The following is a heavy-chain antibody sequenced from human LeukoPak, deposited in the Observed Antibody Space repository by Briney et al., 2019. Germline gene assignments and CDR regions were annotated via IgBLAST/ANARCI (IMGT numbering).Heavy chain of an antibody. CDR2: IYSGGST. V-gene: IGHV3-53*04. D-gene: IGHD3-10*01. CDR3: ASSTNGGYFDY. CDR1: GFTFSSYS. J-gene: IGHJ4*02. Sequence: GSLRLSCAASGFTFSSYSMNWVRQAPGKGLEWVSVIYSGGSTYYADSVKGRFTISRHNSKNTLYLQMNSLRAEDTAVYYCASSTNGGYFDYWGQGTLVTVSS.